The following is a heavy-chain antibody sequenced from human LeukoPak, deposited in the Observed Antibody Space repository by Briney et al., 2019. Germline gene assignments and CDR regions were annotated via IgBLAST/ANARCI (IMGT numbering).Heavy chain of an antibody. CDR2: IYHSGST. J-gene: IGHJ3*02. CDR1: GGSISSGGYS. D-gene: IGHD6-19*01. V-gene: IGHV4-30-2*01. CDR3: ARYPKSYSSGWTALDI. Sequence: SETLSLTCAVSGGSISSGGYSWSWIRQPPGKGLEWIGYIYHSGSTYYNPSLKSRVTISVDTSKNQFSLKLTSVTAADTSVYYCARYPKSYSSGWTALDIWGQGTVVTVSS.